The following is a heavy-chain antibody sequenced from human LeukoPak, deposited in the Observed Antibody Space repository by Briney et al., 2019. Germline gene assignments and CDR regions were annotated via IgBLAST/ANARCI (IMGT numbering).Heavy chain of an antibody. J-gene: IGHJ3*02. CDR1: GFTFSDYY. V-gene: IGHV3-11*04. D-gene: IGHD6-19*01. CDR3: ARSVANDAFDI. Sequence: GGSLRLSCAASGFTFSDYYMSWLRQAPGKGVEWVSYISGSGSTIYYADSVKGRFTISRDNAKNSLYLQMNSLRAEDTAVYYCARSVANDAFDIWGQGTMVTVSS. CDR2: ISGSGSTI.